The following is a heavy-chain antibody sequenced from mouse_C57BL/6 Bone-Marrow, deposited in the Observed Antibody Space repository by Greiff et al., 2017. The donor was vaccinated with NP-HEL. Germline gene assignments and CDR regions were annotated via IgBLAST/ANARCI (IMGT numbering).Heavy chain of an antibody. V-gene: IGHV7-3*01. CDR1: GFTFTDYY. CDR2: IRNKANGYTT. Sequence: EVMLVESGGGLVQPGGSLSLSCAASGFTFTDYYMSWVRQPPGKALEWLGFIRNKANGYTTEYSASVKGRFTISRDNYQSILYLQMNALRAEDSATYYCARYEVGAKGDWYFDVWGTGTTVTVSS. J-gene: IGHJ1*03. D-gene: IGHD1-1*01. CDR3: ARYEVGAKGDWYFDV.